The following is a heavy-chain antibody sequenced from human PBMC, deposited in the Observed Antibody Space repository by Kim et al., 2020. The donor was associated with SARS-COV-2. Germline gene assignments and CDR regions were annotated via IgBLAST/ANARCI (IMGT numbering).Heavy chain of an antibody. Sequence: GGSLRLSCAASGFSVSTNYMNWVRQAPGKGLEWVSIIYSGGSTYYADSVIGRFTTSRDNSKNTLYLQMNSLRVEDTAVYYCARAEYSTSSLDYWGQGTLVTVSS. D-gene: IGHD6-6*01. CDR3: ARAEYSTSSLDY. CDR2: IYSGGST. J-gene: IGHJ4*02. CDR1: GFSVSTNY. V-gene: IGHV3-53*01.